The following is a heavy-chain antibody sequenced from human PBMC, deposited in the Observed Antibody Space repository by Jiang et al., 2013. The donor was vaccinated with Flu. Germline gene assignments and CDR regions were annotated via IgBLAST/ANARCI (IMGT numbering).Heavy chain of an antibody. CDR2: IYPGDSDT. V-gene: IGHV5-51*01. J-gene: IGHJ6*02. Sequence: IYPGDSDTRYSPSFQGQVTISADKSISTAYLQWSSLKASDTAMYYCARRYYYGSGSPENGMDVWGQGTTVTVSS. CDR3: ARRYYYGSGSPENGMDV. D-gene: IGHD3-10*01.